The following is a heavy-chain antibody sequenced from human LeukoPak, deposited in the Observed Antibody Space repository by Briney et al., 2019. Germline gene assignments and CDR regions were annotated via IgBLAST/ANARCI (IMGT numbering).Heavy chain of an antibody. D-gene: IGHD3-10*01. V-gene: IGHV4-59*08. CDR2: IYYSGST. CDR3: ARHGGMVRGFSDAFDI. Sequence: SETLSLTCTVSGGSISSYYWSWIRQPPGKGLEWIGYIYYSGSTDSIPSLKSRVTISLDTSKNQFSLKLSSVTAADTAVYYCARHGGMVRGFSDAFDIWGQGTMVTVSS. CDR1: GGSISSYY. J-gene: IGHJ3*02.